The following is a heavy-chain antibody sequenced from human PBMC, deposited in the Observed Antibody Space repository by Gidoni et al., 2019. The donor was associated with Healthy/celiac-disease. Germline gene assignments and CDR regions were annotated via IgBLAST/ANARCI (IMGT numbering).Heavy chain of an antibody. CDR2: IKSKTDGGTT. Sequence: EVQLVESGGGLVKPGVSLRLSCAASGFTFSNAWMSWVRQAPGKGLEWVGRIKSKTDGGTTDYAAPVKGRFTISRDDSKNTLYLQMNSLKTEDTAVYYCTTHTVTTPNPYFDYWGQGTLVTVSS. J-gene: IGHJ4*02. CDR3: TTHTVTTPNPYFDY. CDR1: GFTFSNAW. V-gene: IGHV3-15*01. D-gene: IGHD4-17*01.